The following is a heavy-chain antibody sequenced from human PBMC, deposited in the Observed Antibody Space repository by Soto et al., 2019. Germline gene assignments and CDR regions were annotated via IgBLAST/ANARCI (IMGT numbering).Heavy chain of an antibody. CDR3: IQSRCGGDCLQSYASYYYYGMDV. D-gene: IGHD2-21*02. J-gene: IGHJ6*02. CDR2: IYWDDDK. V-gene: IGHV2-5*02. Sequence: SGPTLVNPTQALTLTCTFSAFSLSTGGVGVGWIRQPPGKALEWLALIYWDDDKRYSPSLRSRLTITKDTSKNQVVLTMTNMDPVDTATYYCIQSRCGGDCLQSYASYYYYGMDVWGQGTTVTVSS. CDR1: AFSLSTGGVG.